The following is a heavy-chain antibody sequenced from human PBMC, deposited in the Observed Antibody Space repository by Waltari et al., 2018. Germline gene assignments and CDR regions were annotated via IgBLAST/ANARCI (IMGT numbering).Heavy chain of an antibody. CDR2: IGTGDDT. CDR3: VREGRGALDALDV. D-gene: IGHD3-3*02. CDR1: GFTFSGHS. V-gene: IGHV3-13*04. J-gene: IGHJ3*01. Sequence: EVQLVESGGGLVPPGGSLRVSWVASGFTFSGHSLHWVGQGTGKTLEWVSAIGTGDDTYYAASVKGRFTISRESAKNSLYLQMNSLRVGDTAVYYCVREGRGALDALDVWGQGTMVTVSS.